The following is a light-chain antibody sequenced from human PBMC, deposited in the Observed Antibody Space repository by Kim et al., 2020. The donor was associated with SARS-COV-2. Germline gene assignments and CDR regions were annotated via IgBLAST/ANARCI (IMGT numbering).Light chain of an antibody. Sequence: VGDRFTTTGRASQGISSYLAWYQHHPGKAPKLLIYGASTLQSGVPPKFSGSGSGTDFTLTISSLRPEDFATYYCQQLNSYPWTFGQGTKVDIK. V-gene: IGKV1-9*01. CDR3: QQLNSYPWT. J-gene: IGKJ1*01. CDR2: GAS. CDR1: QGISSY.